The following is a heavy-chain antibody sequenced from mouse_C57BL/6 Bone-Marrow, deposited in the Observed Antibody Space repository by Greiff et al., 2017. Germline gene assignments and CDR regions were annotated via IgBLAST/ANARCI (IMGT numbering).Heavy chain of an antibody. CDR1: GYTFTSYG. D-gene: IGHD1-1*01. CDR3: ARSPLLLRYPAWFAY. CDR2: IYPRSGST. Sequence: VQLQQSGAELARPGASVKLSCKASGYTFTSYGISWVKQRTGQGLEWIGEIYPRSGSTYYNEKFKGKATLTADKSSSTAYLELRSLTSEDSAVYFCARSPLLLRYPAWFAYWGQGTLVTVSA. V-gene: IGHV1-81*01. J-gene: IGHJ3*01.